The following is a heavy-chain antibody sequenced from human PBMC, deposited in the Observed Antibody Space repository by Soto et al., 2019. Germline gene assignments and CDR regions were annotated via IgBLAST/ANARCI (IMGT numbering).Heavy chain of an antibody. CDR2: ISGSGDST. D-gene: IGHD1-26*01. CDR3: ARRGSGSYYDY. J-gene: IGHJ4*02. CDR1: GFTFSSYA. Sequence: EVQLLESGGVLVQPGGSLRLSCAASGFTFSSYAMRWVRQAPVKGLEWVSAISGSGDSTYDADSVKGRFTISRDKSKNTLYLQMNSLRAEDTAVYYCARRGSGSYYDYWGQGTLVTVSS. V-gene: IGHV3-23*01.